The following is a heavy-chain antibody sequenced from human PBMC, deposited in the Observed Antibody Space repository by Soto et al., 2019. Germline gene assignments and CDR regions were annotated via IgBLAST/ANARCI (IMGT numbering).Heavy chain of an antibody. J-gene: IGHJ6*02. CDR2: IYYSGST. D-gene: IGHD1-1*01. CDR1: GGSRGSFY. CDR3: ARENVRNYYDHYGMDV. Sequence: SQTLSVTCTVSGGSRGSFYWSWIRQHPGKGLEWIGYIYYSGSTNYNPSLKSRVTISVDTSKNQFSLKMSSVTAAHTAVYYCARENVRNYYDHYGMDVWGQGTTVTVSS. V-gene: IGHV4-59*01.